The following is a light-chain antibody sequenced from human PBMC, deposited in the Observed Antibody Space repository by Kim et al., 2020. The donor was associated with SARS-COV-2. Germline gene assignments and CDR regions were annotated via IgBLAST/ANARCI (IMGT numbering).Light chain of an antibody. CDR1: QDINMW. V-gene: IGKV1-5*03. Sequence: DIQMTQSPSTLSASVGDRVSITCRASQDINMWLAWYQQNPGKAPKLLIYKASSLASGVPSRFSGSGSGTEFTLVISSLQADDFATYYCQQYKIKPYIFGQGTKLEI. CDR3: QQYKIKPYI. CDR2: KAS. J-gene: IGKJ2*01.